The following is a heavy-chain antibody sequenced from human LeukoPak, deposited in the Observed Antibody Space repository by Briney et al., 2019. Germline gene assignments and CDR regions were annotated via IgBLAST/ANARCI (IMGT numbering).Heavy chain of an antibody. V-gene: IGHV3-30*02. D-gene: IGHD2-2*03. CDR2: IRYDGSNK. Sequence: GGSLRLSCAASGFTFSSYAMSWVRQAPGKGLEWVAFIRYDGSNKYYADSVKGRFTISRDNSKNTLYLQMNSLRAEDTAVYYCARVLDRPYYYYYMDVWGKGTTVTVSS. CDR1: GFTFSSYA. J-gene: IGHJ6*03. CDR3: ARVLDRPYYYYYMDV.